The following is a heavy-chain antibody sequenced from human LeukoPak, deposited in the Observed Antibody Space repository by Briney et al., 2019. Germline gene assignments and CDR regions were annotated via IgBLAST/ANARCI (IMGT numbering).Heavy chain of an antibody. D-gene: IGHD2-2*01. CDR1: GYTFSTYA. CDR2: ISGGGDRT. CDR3: ARYCVSTNCDVSSHYGMDV. Sequence: PGGSLRLSCAVSGYTFSTYAMSWARQAPGEALEWVSAISGGGDRTFYADSVEGRFTVSRDNSKNTLHLQMNSLRAEDTAEYYCARYCVSTNCDVSSHYGMDVWGQGTTVTVSS. J-gene: IGHJ6*02. V-gene: IGHV3-23*01.